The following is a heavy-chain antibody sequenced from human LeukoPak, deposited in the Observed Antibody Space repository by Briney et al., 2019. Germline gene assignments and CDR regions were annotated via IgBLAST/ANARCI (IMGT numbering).Heavy chain of an antibody. CDR1: YF. D-gene: IGHD6-13*01. Sequence: YFMSWVRQHPGKGLEWIGYIYYSGSTYYNPSLKSRVTISVDTSKNQFSLKLSSVTAADTAVYYCAREGRIAAAGSIDYWGQGTLVTVSS. CDR3: AREGRIAAAGSIDY. V-gene: IGHV4-31*02. J-gene: IGHJ4*02. CDR2: IYYSGST.